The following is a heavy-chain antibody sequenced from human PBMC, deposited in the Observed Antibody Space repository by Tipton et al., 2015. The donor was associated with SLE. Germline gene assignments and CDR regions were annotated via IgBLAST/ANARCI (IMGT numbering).Heavy chain of an antibody. CDR3: AREGDSSANFYYHSVNV. J-gene: IGHJ6*02. D-gene: IGHD2-21*01. CDR1: DDSFNSVGYY. Sequence: TLSLTCTVSDDSFNSVGYYWSWIRQHPGKGLEWIGCIYYSGSTHYYNPSLGSRVTISIDTSKNEFSLKLSSVTAADTAVYYCAREGDSSANFYYHSVNVWGQGTTVTVSS. CDR2: IYYSGSTH. V-gene: IGHV4-31*03.